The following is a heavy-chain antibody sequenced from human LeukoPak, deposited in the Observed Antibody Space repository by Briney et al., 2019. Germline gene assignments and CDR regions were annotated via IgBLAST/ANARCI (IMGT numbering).Heavy chain of an antibody. CDR3: ARGGAYTYGYY. CDR1: GYTFTDNY. Sequence: ASVKVSCKASGYTFTDNYIHWVRQAPGQGLEWMGRIDPYSGGTSYAQKFQGRVTMTRDTSISTAYMELSGLTSDDTAVYYCARGGAYTYGYYWGQGTLVTVSS. D-gene: IGHD5-18*01. J-gene: IGHJ4*02. CDR2: IDPYSGGT. V-gene: IGHV1-2*06.